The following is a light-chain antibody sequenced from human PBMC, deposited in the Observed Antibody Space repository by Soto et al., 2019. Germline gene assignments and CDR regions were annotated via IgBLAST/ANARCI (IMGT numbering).Light chain of an antibody. CDR3: QQSYNVPFT. J-gene: IGKJ3*01. Sequence: DIQMTQSPASLAASLGDRITISCRASQTISTDLNWYHQKPWEAPKILIYGASTLQIGGPSSDNGSGSGTEFTLSISSLQPVDFGTDYCQQSYNVPFTFGPGTKV. V-gene: IGKV1-39*01. CDR1: QTISTD. CDR2: GAS.